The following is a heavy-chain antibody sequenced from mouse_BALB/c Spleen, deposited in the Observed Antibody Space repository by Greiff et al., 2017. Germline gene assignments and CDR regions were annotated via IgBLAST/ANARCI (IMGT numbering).Heavy chain of an antibody. V-gene: IGHV5-4*02. J-gene: IGHJ2*01. CDR2: ISDGGSYT. CDR1: GFTFSDYY. CDR3: AVGGYFDY. Sequence: EVKLMESGGGLVKPGGSLKLSCAASGFTFSDYYMYWVRQTPEKRLEWVATISDGGSYTYYPDSVKGRFTISRDNAKNNLYLQMSSLKSEDTAMYYCAVGGYFDYWGQGTTLTVSS. D-gene: IGHD1-1*02.